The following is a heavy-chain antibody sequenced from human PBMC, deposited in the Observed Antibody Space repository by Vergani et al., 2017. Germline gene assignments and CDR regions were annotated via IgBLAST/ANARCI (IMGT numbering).Heavy chain of an antibody. Sequence: QVQLVQSGAEVKKPGASVKVSCKASGYTFTSYAMHWVRQAPGQRLEWMGWINAGNGNTKYSQKFQGRVTITRDTSASTAYMELSSLRSEDTAVYYCARDFAAAGTWIRNRAGLWGRGTLVTVSS. J-gene: IGHJ2*01. CDR1: GYTFTSYA. CDR3: ARDFAAAGTWIRNRAGL. D-gene: IGHD6-13*01. V-gene: IGHV1-3*01. CDR2: INAGNGNT.